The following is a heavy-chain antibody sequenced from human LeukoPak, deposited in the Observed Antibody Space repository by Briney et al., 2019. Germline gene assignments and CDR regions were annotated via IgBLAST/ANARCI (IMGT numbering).Heavy chain of an antibody. CDR1: GYTFTDYY. CDR3: ATGPHEVVDY. J-gene: IGHJ4*02. D-gene: IGHD2-15*01. V-gene: IGHV1-69-2*01. CDR2: VDPEDGET. Sequence: VASVKISCKVSGYTFTDYYMHWVQQAPGKGLGWMGLVDPEDGETIYAEKFQGRGTITADTSTDTAYMELSSLRSEDTAVYYCATGPHEVVDYWGQGTLVTVSS.